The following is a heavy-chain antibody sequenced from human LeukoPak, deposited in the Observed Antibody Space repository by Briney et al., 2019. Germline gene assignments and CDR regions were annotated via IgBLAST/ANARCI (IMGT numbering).Heavy chain of an antibody. CDR2: INSDGSST. V-gene: IGHV3-74*01. Sequence: GGSLRLSCAASGFTFSSYWMHWVRQAPGKGLVWVSRINSDGSSTSYADSVKGRFTISRDNAKNTLYLQMNSLRAGDTAIYYCVRDQDEDRGSTTFDRWGQGTLVTVSS. D-gene: IGHD1-26*01. CDR1: GFTFSSYW. CDR3: VRDQDEDRGSTTFDR. J-gene: IGHJ4*02.